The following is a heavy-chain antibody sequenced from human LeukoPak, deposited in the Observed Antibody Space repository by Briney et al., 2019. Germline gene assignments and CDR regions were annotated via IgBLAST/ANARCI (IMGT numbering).Heavy chain of an antibody. Sequence: ASVKVSCKASGYGFSDYYMHWVRQAPGQGLEYMGWINPNSGDNSCAQRFQGRVSMTRDTSITTLYMELTSLRSDDTAVYFCARGGGIQSCGGKTCFRGFVYWGQGTLVTVSS. CDR2: INPNSGDN. V-gene: IGHV1-2*02. D-gene: IGHD2-21*01. CDR3: ARGGGIQSCGGKTCFRGFVY. CDR1: GYGFSDYY. J-gene: IGHJ4*02.